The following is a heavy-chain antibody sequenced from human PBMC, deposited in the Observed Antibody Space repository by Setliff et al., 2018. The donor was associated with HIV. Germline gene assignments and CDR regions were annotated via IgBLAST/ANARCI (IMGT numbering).Heavy chain of an antibody. Sequence: GSLRLSCAASGFPFSNYCMSWVRQPPGKGLEWIGEINDNGSTNYNPSLKSRVTISVDTSKNQFSLKLSSVTAADTAVYYCARVRGRYYYHYAMDVWGQGTTVTVSS. D-gene: IGHD3-10*01. CDR1: GFPFSNYC. CDR2: INDNGST. CDR3: ARVRGRYYYHYAMDV. J-gene: IGHJ6*02. V-gene: IGHV4-34*01.